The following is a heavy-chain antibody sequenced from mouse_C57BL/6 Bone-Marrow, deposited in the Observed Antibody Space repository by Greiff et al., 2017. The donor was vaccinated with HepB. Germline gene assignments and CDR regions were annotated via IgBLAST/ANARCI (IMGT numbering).Heavy chain of an antibody. CDR3: ATYYGNFHWYFDV. Sequence: VQLVESDAELVKPGASVKISCKVSGYTFTDHTIHWMKQRPEQGLEWIGYIYPRDGSTKYNEKFKGKATLTADKSSSTAYMQLNSLTSEDSAVYFCATYYGNFHWYFDVWGTGTTVTVSS. CDR1: GYTFTDHT. J-gene: IGHJ1*03. CDR2: IYPRDGST. D-gene: IGHD2-10*01. V-gene: IGHV1-78*01.